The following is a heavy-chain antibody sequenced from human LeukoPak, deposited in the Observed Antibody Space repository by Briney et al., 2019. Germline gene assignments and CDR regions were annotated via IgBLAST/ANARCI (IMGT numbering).Heavy chain of an antibody. V-gene: IGHV3-53*01. Sequence: LPGGSLRLSCAASGFTFSSYAMSWVRQAPGKGLEWVSVIYSGGSTYYADSVKGRFTISRDNSKNTLYLQMNSLRAEDTAVYYCARGRITIFGVAYGMDVWGQGTTVTVSS. CDR2: IYSGGST. J-gene: IGHJ6*02. D-gene: IGHD3-3*01. CDR3: ARGRITIFGVAYGMDV. CDR1: GFTFSSYA.